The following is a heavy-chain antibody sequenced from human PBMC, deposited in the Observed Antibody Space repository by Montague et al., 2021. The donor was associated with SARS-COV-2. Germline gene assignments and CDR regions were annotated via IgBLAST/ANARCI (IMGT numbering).Heavy chain of an antibody. J-gene: IGHJ5*02. D-gene: IGHD3-10*01. CDR2: IYYSGTA. Sequence: SETLSLTCTVSGGSISTYYWSWIRQPPGKGLEWIGYIYYSGTANYNPSLKSRVTISVDTSKNQFSLKVRFVTAADTAVYYCARLVGGRETRFDPWGQGTLVTVSS. CDR3: ARLVGGRETRFDP. V-gene: IGHV4-59*08. CDR1: GGSISTYY.